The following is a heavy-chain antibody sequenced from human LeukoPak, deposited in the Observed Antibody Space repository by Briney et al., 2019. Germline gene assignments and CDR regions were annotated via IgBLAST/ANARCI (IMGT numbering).Heavy chain of an antibody. V-gene: IGHV5-51*01. CDR2: IYPDDSDT. CDR3: ARDYGSGSYYYDY. Sequence: GESLQISCKGSGYTFTSYWIGWVRQLPGKGLEWMGIIYPDDSDTRYSPSFQGQVTISADKSISTAYLQWSGLQASDTAMYYCARDYGSGSYYYDYWGQGTLVTVSS. D-gene: IGHD3-10*01. CDR1: GYTFTSYW. J-gene: IGHJ4*02.